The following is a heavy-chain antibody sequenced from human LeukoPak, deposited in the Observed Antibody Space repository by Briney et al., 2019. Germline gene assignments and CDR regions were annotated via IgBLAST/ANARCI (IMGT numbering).Heavy chain of an antibody. CDR3: AKASVVAAHDY. D-gene: IGHD6-19*01. CDR2: ISSSGGST. CDR1: GFTFSSYA. J-gene: IGHJ4*02. Sequence: GGSLRLSCTASGFTFSSYAMSWVRLAPGKGLEWVSTISSSGGSTYYADSVKGRFTISRDTSKNTLYLQMNSLRAEDTAVYYCAKASVVAAHDYWGQGTLVTVSS. V-gene: IGHV3-23*01.